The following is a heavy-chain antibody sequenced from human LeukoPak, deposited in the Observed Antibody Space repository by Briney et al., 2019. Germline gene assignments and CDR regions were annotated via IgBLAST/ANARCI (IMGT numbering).Heavy chain of an antibody. V-gene: IGHV3-48*02. D-gene: IGHD5-24*01. CDR1: GFTFSNYN. CDR2: ISSTSSTV. J-gene: IGHJ4*02. CDR3: ARVGDGYSVNYFDY. Sequence: GGSLRLSCAASGFTFSNYNMNWVRQAPGKGLEWVSYISSTSSTVYYADSVKGRFAVSRDNAENSLYLQMNSLRDEDTAMFYCARVGDGYSVNYFDYWGQGTLVTVSS.